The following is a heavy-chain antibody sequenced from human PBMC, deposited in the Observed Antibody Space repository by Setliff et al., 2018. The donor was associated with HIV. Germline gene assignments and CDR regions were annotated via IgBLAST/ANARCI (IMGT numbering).Heavy chain of an antibody. Sequence: ASVKVSCKASGGTFSSYAITWVRQAPGQGLEWMGGIIPIFGKANYAQKFQGRVTITTDESASTAYMELSSLRSEDTAVYYCASPTAIPHWGQGTLVTVSS. D-gene: IGHD2-21*02. CDR3: ASPTAIPH. J-gene: IGHJ4*02. CDR1: GGTFSSYA. CDR2: IIPIFGKA. V-gene: IGHV1-69*05.